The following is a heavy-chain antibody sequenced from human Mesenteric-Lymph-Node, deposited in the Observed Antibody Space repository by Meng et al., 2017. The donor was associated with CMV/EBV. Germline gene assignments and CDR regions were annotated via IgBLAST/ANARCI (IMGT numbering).Heavy chain of an antibody. CDR1: GVSMSSGDYY. J-gene: IGHJ4*02. V-gene: IGHV4-30-4*01. CDR3: ARGGLGGLAGNV. CDR2: IYYNGAT. Sequence: SCSVSGVSMSSGDYYWSWVRQPPGKAPEWIGYIYYNGATYYSPSLESRVTISVDRSKDQFSLRLESVTAADTAIYYCARGGLGGLAGNVWGQGMLVTVSS. D-gene: IGHD1-1*01.